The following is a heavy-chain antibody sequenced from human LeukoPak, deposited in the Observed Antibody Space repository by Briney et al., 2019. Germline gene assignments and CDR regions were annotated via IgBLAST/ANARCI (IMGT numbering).Heavy chain of an antibody. CDR3: TKGGYDPYYYYIIDV. CDR1: GFTFSNYA. Sequence: PGGSLRLSCAASGFTFSNYAMSWVRQAPGKGLEWVSGISDSGGRTYYADSVKGRFTISRDNSKNTLYLQMNSLRAEDTAVYYCTKGGYDPYYYYIIDVWGQGTTVTVSS. J-gene: IGHJ6*02. CDR2: ISDSGGRT. V-gene: IGHV3-23*01. D-gene: IGHD2-2*01.